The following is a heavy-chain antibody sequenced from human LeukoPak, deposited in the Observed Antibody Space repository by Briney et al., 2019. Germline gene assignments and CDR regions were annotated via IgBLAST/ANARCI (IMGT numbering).Heavy chain of an antibody. CDR2: VYTSGTT. V-gene: IGHV4-61*02. CDR1: GVSISRGSYH. Sequence: SETLSLTCTVSGVSISRGSYHWSWIRQPAGEGLEWIVRVYTSGTTKYSPSLESRVTISLDSSKNQFSLKLSTMTAADTAVYYCARAADTGTSILFDYWGQGTLVTVSS. D-gene: IGHD1-26*01. J-gene: IGHJ4*02. CDR3: ARAADTGTSILFDY.